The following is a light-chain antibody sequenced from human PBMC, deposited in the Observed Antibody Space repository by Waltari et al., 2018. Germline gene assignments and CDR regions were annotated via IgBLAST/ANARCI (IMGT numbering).Light chain of an antibody. J-gene: IGLJ2*01. CDR3: CSYAGTSTLV. CDR1: SSDIGSSNR. CDR2: EVN. Sequence: QSALTQPASVSGSPGQSITISCTGTSSDIGSSNRVSWYQQHPGKAPKLMICEVNKRPSGVPNHFSGSKAGKTASLTIAGLQAEDEADYYCCSYAGTSTLVFGGGTKLTVL. V-gene: IGLV2-23*02.